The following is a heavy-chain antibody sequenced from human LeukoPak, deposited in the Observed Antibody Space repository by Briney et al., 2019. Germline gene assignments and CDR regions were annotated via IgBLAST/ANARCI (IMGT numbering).Heavy chain of an antibody. CDR1: GFTFDDYA. CDR2: ISWNSGSI. CDR3: AKAQEKWAVVPAAADY. J-gene: IGHJ4*02. D-gene: IGHD2-2*01. Sequence: GGSLRLSCAASGFTFDDYAMHWVRQAPGKGLEWVSGISWNSGSIGYADSVKGRFTISRDNAKNSLYLQMNSLRAEDTALYYCAKAQEKWAVVPAAADYWGQGTLVTVSS. V-gene: IGHV3-9*01.